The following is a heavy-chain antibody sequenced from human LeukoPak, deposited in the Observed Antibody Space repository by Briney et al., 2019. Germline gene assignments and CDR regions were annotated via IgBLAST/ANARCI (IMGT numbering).Heavy chain of an antibody. D-gene: IGHD2-15*01. CDR3: ARGRYCSADICSGGDAFDI. V-gene: IGHV4-4*07. J-gene: IGHJ3*02. CDR2: IYTRGST. Sequence: SSETLSLTCTVSGGSINNYYWSWIRQPAGKGLEWIGRIYTRGSTNYNPSLKSRVTISVDTSKNQFSLKLSSVTAADTAVYYCARGRYCSADICSGGDAFDIWGQGTMVSVSS. CDR1: GGSINNYY.